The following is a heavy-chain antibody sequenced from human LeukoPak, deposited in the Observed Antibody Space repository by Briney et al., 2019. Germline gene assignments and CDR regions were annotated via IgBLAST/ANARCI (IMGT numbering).Heavy chain of an antibody. CDR2: ISGSGGST. CDR3: AKRAGYCSSTSCSYYYYMDV. J-gene: IGHJ6*03. Sequence: GGSLRLSCAASGFTFSSYAMSWVRQAPGKGLEGVSGISGSGGSTDYADSVKGRFTISRDNSNTTMYLQMNSLRADDTAVYYCAKRAGYCSSTSCSYYYYMDVWGKGTTVTVSS. D-gene: IGHD2-2*01. V-gene: IGHV3-23*01. CDR1: GFTFSSYA.